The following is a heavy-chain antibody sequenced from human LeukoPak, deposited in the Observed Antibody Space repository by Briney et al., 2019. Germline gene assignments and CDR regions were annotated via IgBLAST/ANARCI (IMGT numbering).Heavy chain of an antibody. V-gene: IGHV4-59*11. CDR3: ARDPTTVTKGFDV. J-gene: IGHJ3*01. D-gene: IGHD4-17*01. CDR1: DGSFSTHY. CDR2: ISSIGST. Sequence: PSETLSLTCSVSDGSFSTHYWTWIRHPPGKGLEWIGYISSIGSTNYNPSLKSQVTITVDTSKKQFSLKMTSVTAADTAVYYCARDPTTVTKGFDVWGQGTMVTVSS.